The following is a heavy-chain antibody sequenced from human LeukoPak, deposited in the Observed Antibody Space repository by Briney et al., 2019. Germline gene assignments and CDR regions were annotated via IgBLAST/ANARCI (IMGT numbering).Heavy chain of an antibody. D-gene: IGHD6-19*01. CDR1: GGTFSSYA. Sequence: ASVKVSCKASGGTFSSYAISWVRQAPGQGLEWMGGIIPIFGTANYAQKFQGRVTITADESTSTAYMELSSLRSEDTAVYYCARVTTGYSSGWYYFDYWGQGTLVTVSS. J-gene: IGHJ4*02. V-gene: IGHV1-69*13. CDR2: IIPIFGTA. CDR3: ARVTTGYSSGWYYFDY.